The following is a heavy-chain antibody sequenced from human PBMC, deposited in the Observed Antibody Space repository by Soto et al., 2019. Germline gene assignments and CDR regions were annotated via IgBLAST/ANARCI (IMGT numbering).Heavy chain of an antibody. D-gene: IGHD1-26*01. CDR3: ARAGLGAAQDYYYGMDV. CDR1: RYTFPSYY. V-gene: IGHV1-46*01. J-gene: IGHJ6*02. CDR2: INPSGGST. Sequence: GASVKGSCKASRYTFPSYYIHWVRQAPVQGLEWMGMINPSGGSTSYAQKFQGRVTMTRDTSTSTVYMELSSLRSEDTAVYYCARAGLGAAQDYYYGMDVWGQGTTVTVSS.